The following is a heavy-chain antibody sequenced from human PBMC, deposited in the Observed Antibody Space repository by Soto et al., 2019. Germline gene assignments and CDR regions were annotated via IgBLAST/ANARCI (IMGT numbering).Heavy chain of an antibody. CDR3: ARNYYDSSGYYLDNWFDP. J-gene: IGHJ5*02. Sequence: PSETLSLTCTVSGGSVSSGSYYWSWIRQPPGKGLEWIGYIYYSGSTNYNPSLKSRVTISVDTSKNQFSLKLSSVTAADTAVYYCARNYYDSSGYYLDNWFDPWGQGTLVTVS. CDR2: IYYSGST. D-gene: IGHD3-22*01. V-gene: IGHV4-61*01. CDR1: GGSVSSGSYY.